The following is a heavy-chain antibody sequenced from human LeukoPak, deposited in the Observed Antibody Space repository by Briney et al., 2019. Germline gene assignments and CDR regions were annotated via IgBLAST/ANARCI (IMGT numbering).Heavy chain of an antibody. Sequence: SETLSLTCTVSGGSISSSSYYWGWIRQPPGKGLEWIGSIYYSGSTYYNPSLKSRVTISVDTSKNQFSLELSSVTAADTAVYYCARDVRYYYYYYMDVWGKGTTVTVSS. CDR2: IYYSGST. J-gene: IGHJ6*03. CDR3: ARDVRYYYYYYMDV. D-gene: IGHD6-6*01. CDR1: GGSISSSSYY. V-gene: IGHV4-39*02.